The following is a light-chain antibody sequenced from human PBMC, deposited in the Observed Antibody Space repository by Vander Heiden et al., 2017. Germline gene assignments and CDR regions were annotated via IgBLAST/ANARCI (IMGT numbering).Light chain of an antibody. CDR1: SIGDTG. Sequence: VLPLRPPASVTPRQTARITCGGTSIGDTGVHWFQQKPGQAPVLVVSDTADRPSGIPDRFSASNSGDTATLTISRVEAGDEADYYCQVWDSGSDGVFGGGTRLTVL. V-gene: IGLV3-21*02. J-gene: IGLJ3*02. CDR3: QVWDSGSDGV. CDR2: DTA.